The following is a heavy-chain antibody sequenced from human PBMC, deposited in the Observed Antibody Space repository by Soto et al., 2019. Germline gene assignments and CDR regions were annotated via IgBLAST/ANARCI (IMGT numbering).Heavy chain of an antibody. CDR1: GYTFTGYY. CDR2: INPNSGGT. D-gene: IGHD5-12*01. J-gene: IGHJ4*02. V-gene: IGHV1-2*04. Sequence: QVQLVQSGAEVKKPEASVKVSCKASGYTFTGYYMHWVRQAPGQGLEWMGWINPNSGGTNYAQKFQGWVTMTRDTSISTAYMELSRLRSDDTAVYYCAREGRRDGYNYGVDYWGQGTLVTVSS. CDR3: AREGRRDGYNYGVDY.